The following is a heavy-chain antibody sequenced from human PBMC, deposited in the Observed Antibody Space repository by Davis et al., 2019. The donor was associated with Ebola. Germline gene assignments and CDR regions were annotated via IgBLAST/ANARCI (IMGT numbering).Heavy chain of an antibody. CDR3: ARAMGAYYYYGMDV. J-gene: IGHJ6*02. Sequence: SSVKVSCKASGGTFSSYAISWVRQAPGQRLEWMGRIIPILGIANYAQKFQGRVTITADKSTSTAYMELSSLRSEDTAVYYCARAMGAYYYYGMDVWGQGTTVTVSS. CDR1: GGTFSSYA. D-gene: IGHD1-26*01. CDR2: IIPILGIA. V-gene: IGHV1-69*04.